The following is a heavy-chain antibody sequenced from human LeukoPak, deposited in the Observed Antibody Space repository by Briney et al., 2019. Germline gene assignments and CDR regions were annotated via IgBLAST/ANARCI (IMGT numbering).Heavy chain of an antibody. Sequence: PSETLSLTCAVSGGSISSGGYSWSWIRQPPGKGLEWIGYIYHSGSTYYNPSLKSRVTISVDRSKNQFSLKLSSVTAADTAVYYCASSKGGKGGFDYWGQGTLVTVSS. CDR2: IYHSGST. CDR3: ASSKGGKGGFDY. CDR1: GGSISSGGYS. J-gene: IGHJ4*02. D-gene: IGHD4-23*01. V-gene: IGHV4-30-2*01.